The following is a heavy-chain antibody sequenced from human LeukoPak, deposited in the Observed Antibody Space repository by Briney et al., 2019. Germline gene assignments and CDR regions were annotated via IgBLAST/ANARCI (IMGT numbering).Heavy chain of an antibody. Sequence: GASVKVSCKASGGTFSSYAISWVRHAPGQGLEWMGGIIPIFGTANYAQKFQGRVTITADESTSTAYMELSSLRSEDTAVYYCARDSVYYDSSGYQSLWGQGTMVTVSS. V-gene: IGHV1-69*13. CDR2: IIPIFGTA. CDR1: GGTFSSYA. D-gene: IGHD3-22*01. J-gene: IGHJ3*01. CDR3: ARDSVYYDSSGYQSL.